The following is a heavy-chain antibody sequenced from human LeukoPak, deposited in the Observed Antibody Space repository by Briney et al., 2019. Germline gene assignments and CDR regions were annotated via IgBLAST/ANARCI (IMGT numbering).Heavy chain of an antibody. Sequence: GGSLRLSCAASGFTFSSYSMNWVRQAPGKGLEWVSYISSSGSTIYYADSVKGRFTISRDNAKNSLYLQMNSLRAEDTAVYYCARGPYGDYVNVFDYWGQGTLVTVSS. CDR1: GFTFSSYS. CDR2: ISSSGSTI. V-gene: IGHV3-48*04. D-gene: IGHD4-17*01. CDR3: ARGPYGDYVNVFDY. J-gene: IGHJ4*02.